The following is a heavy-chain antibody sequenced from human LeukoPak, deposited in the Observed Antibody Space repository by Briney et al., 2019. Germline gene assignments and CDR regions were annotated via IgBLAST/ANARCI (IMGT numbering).Heavy chain of an antibody. CDR1: GFTFSTYE. CDR3: ARRYCSSTSCTLDY. D-gene: IGHD2-2*01. Sequence: GGSLRLSCAASGFTFSTYEMDGVRQAPGRGLEWVSYISSGGSTTYYADSVKGRLTISRDNAKNSLYLQMNNLRGDDTAVYYCARRYCSSTSCTLDYWGQGTQVTVSS. CDR2: ISSGGSTT. V-gene: IGHV3-48*03. J-gene: IGHJ4*02.